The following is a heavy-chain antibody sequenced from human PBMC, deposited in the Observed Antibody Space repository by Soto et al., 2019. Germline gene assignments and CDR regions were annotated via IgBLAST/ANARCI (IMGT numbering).Heavy chain of an antibody. Sequence: GGSLRLSCAASGFTFSSYAMSWVRQAPGKGLEWVSAISGSGGSTYYANSVKGRFTISRDNSKNTLYLQMNSLRAEDTAVYYCAKDRQQLVEAEYFQHWGQGTLVTVSS. CDR3: AKDRQQLVEAEYFQH. V-gene: IGHV3-23*01. J-gene: IGHJ1*01. D-gene: IGHD6-6*01. CDR2: ISGSGGST. CDR1: GFTFSSYA.